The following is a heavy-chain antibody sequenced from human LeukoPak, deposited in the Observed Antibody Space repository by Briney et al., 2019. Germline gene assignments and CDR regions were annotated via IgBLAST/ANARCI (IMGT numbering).Heavy chain of an antibody. D-gene: IGHD3-22*01. Sequence: GGSLRLSCAASGFTFSGYYMSWIRQAPGKGLEWVSYISSSGSTIYYADSVKGRFTISRDNAKNSLYLQMNSLRAEDTAVYYCARAEYDSSGYYYDPGYFDLWGRGTLVTVSS. CDR1: GFTFSGYY. CDR2: ISSSGSTI. J-gene: IGHJ2*01. V-gene: IGHV3-11*01. CDR3: ARAEYDSSGYYYDPGYFDL.